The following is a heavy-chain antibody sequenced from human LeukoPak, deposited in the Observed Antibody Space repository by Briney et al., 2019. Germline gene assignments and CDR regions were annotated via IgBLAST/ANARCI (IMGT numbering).Heavy chain of an antibody. CDR3: AKRSRDGHNPLLGEVDY. Sequence: GGSLRLSCAASGFTFSSYGMHWVRQAPGKGLEWVAVISYDGSNKYYADSVKGRFTISRDNYKNTLYLQMNSLRAEDTAVYYCAKRSRDGHNPLLGEVDYWGQGTLVTVSS. CDR1: GFTFSSYG. D-gene: IGHD5-24*01. J-gene: IGHJ4*02. CDR2: ISYDGSNK. V-gene: IGHV3-30*18.